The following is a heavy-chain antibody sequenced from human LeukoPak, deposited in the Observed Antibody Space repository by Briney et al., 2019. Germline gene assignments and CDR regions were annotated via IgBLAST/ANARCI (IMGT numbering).Heavy chain of an antibody. Sequence: ASVKVSCKASGGTFSSYAISWVRQAPGQGLGWMGGIIPIFGTANYAQKSQGRVTITADESTSTAYMELSSLRSEDTAVYYCARNRDLGPAEYFQHWGQGTLVTVSS. CDR3: ARNRDLGPAEYFQH. CDR2: IIPIFGTA. D-gene: IGHD2/OR15-2a*01. V-gene: IGHV1-69*13. CDR1: GGTFSSYA. J-gene: IGHJ1*01.